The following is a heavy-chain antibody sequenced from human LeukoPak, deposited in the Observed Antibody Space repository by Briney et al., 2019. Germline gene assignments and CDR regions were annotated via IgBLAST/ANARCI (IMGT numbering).Heavy chain of an antibody. D-gene: IGHD2-2*01. V-gene: IGHV1-69*13. J-gene: IGHJ4*02. CDR3: ARQEGCSSTSCYGDFDY. CDR1: GGTFSNYA. CDR2: IIPIFGTA. Sequence: ASVKVSCKASGGTFSNYAISWVRQAPGQGLEWMGGIIPIFGTANYAQKFQGRVTITADESTSTAYMELSSLRSEDTAVYYCARQEGCSSTSCYGDFDYWGQGTLVTVSS.